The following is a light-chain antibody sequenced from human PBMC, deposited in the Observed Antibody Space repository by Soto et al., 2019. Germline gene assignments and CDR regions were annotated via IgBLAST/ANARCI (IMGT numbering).Light chain of an antibody. CDR1: SSDVGGYNY. Sequence: QSVLTQPASVSGSPGQSITISCTGTSSDVGGYNYVCWFQQHPGKAPKLMIYDVSNRPSGVSNRFSGSKSGNTASLTISGLQAEDEADHYCNSYTSGSTWVFGGGTKLTVL. J-gene: IGLJ3*02. V-gene: IGLV2-14*01. CDR2: DVS. CDR3: NSYTSGSTWV.